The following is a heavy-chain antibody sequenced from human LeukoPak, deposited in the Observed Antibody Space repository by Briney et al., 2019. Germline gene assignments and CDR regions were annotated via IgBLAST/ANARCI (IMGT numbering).Heavy chain of an antibody. CDR3: ARDKDSYGWFDP. D-gene: IGHD5-18*01. J-gene: IGHJ5*02. CDR2: ISSSSSYI. Sequence: GGSLRLSCAASGFTFSSYAMSWVRQAPGKGLEWVSSISSSSSYIYYADSVKGRFTISRDNAKNSLYLQMNSLRAEDTAVYYCARDKDSYGWFDPWGQGTLVTVSS. V-gene: IGHV3-21*01. CDR1: GFTFSSYA.